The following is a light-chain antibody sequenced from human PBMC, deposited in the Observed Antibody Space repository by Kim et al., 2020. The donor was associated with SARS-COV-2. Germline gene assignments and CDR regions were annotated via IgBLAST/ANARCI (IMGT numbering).Light chain of an antibody. CDR1: QDISRQ. CDR3: QQLSSFPQT. V-gene: IGKV1-9*01. J-gene: IGKJ2*01. Sequence: SESVGDRVTITCRASQDISRQLAWYQQKPGKAPSLLIYAASTLQNGVPSRFSGSGSGTEFPLTVSRLQPDDFATYYCQQLSSFPQTFGQGTKLEI. CDR2: AAS.